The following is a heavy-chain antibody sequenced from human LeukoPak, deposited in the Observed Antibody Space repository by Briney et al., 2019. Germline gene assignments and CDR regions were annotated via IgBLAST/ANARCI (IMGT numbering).Heavy chain of an antibody. CDR2: ISDSGSST. Sequence: GGSLRLSCAASGFTFSSYAMSWVRQAPGKGLEWVSTISDSGSSTYYTDSMKGRFTFSRDNSKNTLHLQMNSLRAEDTAVYYCTKDHGFYSSGWHPLFDHWGQGTLVTVTP. CDR1: GFTFSSYA. CDR3: TKDHGFYSSGWHPLFDH. J-gene: IGHJ4*02. D-gene: IGHD6-19*01. V-gene: IGHV3-23*01.